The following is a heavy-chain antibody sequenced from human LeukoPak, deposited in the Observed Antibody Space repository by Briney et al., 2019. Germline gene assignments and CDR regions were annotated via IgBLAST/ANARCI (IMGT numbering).Heavy chain of an antibody. CDR3: HDSYDSSGYSATDY. J-gene: IGHJ4*02. D-gene: IGHD3-22*01. CDR1: GGSISSYY. CDR2: IYYSGSN. Sequence: SETLSLTCTVSGGSISSYYWSWVRQPPGKGLECIWYIYYSGSNNYNPSLKSRVTISVDTSKNQFSLKLSSVTDADTAVYYCHDSYDSSGYSATDYWGQGTLVTVSS. V-gene: IGHV4-59*08.